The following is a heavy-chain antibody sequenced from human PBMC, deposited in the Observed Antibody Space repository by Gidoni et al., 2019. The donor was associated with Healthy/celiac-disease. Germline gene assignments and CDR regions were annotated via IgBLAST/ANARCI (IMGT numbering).Heavy chain of an antibody. CDR2: IYSGGST. V-gene: IGHV3-53*01. D-gene: IGHD3-22*01. Sequence: EVQLVESGGGLIQPGGSLRLSCAASGFTVSRNYMIWVRQAPGKGLEWVSVIYSGGSTYYADSVKGRFTISRDNSKNTLYLQMNSLRAEDTAVYYCARDLLDSSGYYSSYWGQGTLVTVSS. CDR1: GFTVSRNY. J-gene: IGHJ4*02. CDR3: ARDLLDSSGYYSSY.